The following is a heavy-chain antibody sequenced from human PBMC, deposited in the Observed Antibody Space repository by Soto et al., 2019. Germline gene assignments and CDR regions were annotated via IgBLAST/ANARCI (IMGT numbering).Heavy chain of an antibody. D-gene: IGHD3-16*01. Sequence: EVQLVESGGGLVQPGGSLRISCKGSGFSFSSYWMSWVRQAPGKGLEWVASIKQDESKKYYVDSVKGRFTISRDNVDDSVFLHMNRLSAEDTAVYFCVRDVGFDYVNWGQGTLVTVSS. CDR2: IKQDESKK. V-gene: IGHV3-7*01. CDR3: VRDVGFDYVN. CDR1: GFSFSSYW. J-gene: IGHJ4*02.